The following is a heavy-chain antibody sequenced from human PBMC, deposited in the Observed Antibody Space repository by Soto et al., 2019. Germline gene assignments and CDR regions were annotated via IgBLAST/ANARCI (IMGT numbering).Heavy chain of an antibody. J-gene: IGHJ6*02. V-gene: IGHV1-69*13. CDR3: ARDLNGYGGNRVYYYGMDV. CDR2: IIPIFGTA. Sequence: ASVKVSCKASGDTFSSYAISWVRQAPGQGLEWMGGIIPIFGTANYAQKFQGRVTITADESTSTAYMELSSLRSEDTAVYYCARDLNGYGGNRVYYYGMDVWGQGTTVTVSS. D-gene: IGHD4-17*01. CDR1: GDTFSSYA.